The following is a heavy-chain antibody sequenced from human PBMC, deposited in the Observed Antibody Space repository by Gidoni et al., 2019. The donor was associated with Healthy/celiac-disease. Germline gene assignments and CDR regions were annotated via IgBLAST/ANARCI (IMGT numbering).Heavy chain of an antibody. J-gene: IGHJ4*02. CDR3: ASVKYYYDSSGYYGLYYFDY. Sequence: QVQLQESGPGLVKPSETLSLTCAVSGYSISSGYYWGWSRQPPGKGLEWLGSIYPSGMTYYNPSLKSRVTISVDTSKNQFSLKLSSVTAADTAVYYCASVKYYYDSSGYYGLYYFDYWGQGTLVTVSS. V-gene: IGHV4-38-2*01. D-gene: IGHD3-22*01. CDR2: IYPSGMT. CDR1: GYSISSGYY.